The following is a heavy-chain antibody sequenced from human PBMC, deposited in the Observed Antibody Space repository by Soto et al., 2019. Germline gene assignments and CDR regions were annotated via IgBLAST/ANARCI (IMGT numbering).Heavy chain of an antibody. D-gene: IGHD3-16*01. Sequence: QVQLVESGGGVVQPGRSLRLSCAASGFTFSSYAMHWVRRAPGKGLEWMAVMSYDGSNKYYADSVKGRFTISRDNSKNTLYLQMKSLRPEDTALYYCARDGGAYWGQGTLVIVSS. CDR2: MSYDGSNK. V-gene: IGHV3-30-3*01. CDR1: GFTFSSYA. CDR3: ARDGGAY. J-gene: IGHJ4*02.